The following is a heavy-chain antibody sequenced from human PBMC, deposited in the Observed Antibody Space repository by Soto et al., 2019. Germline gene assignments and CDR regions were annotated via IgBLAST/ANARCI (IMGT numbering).Heavy chain of an antibody. J-gene: IGHJ4*02. CDR3: ARGWQSTSSAYY. CDR2: ISAYDGDT. Sequence: QVQLVQSGAEVKKPGASVKVSCKATGYIFTSHGITWVGQAPGQGLEWMGWISAYDGDTNYAQRLQGRVSMTTDTPTRTAYMELRSLRSDDTAVYYCARGWQSTSSAYYWGQGTLVTVSS. CDR1: GYIFTSHG. V-gene: IGHV1-18*01. D-gene: IGHD6-6*01.